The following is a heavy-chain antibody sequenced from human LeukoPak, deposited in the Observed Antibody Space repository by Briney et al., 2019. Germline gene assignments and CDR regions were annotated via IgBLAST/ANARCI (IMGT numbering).Heavy chain of an antibody. CDR1: GYTFTDYY. CDR3: ARGEGSSIDY. D-gene: IGHD6-13*01. CDR2: INPDSGGT. V-gene: IGHV1-2*02. Sequence: ASVKVSCKASGYTFTDYYMHWVRQAPGQGLEWVVWINPDSGGTNYAQKFQGRVTMTIDTSITTAYLELTRLTSDDTAVYYCARGEGSSIDYWGQGTLVTVSS. J-gene: IGHJ4*02.